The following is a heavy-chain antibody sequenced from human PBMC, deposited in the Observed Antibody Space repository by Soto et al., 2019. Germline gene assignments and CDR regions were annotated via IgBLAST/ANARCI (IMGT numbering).Heavy chain of an antibody. CDR1: GGTFSSYA. CDR3: ARGHDYGGNSFDY. CDR2: IIPIFGTA. D-gene: IGHD4-17*01. J-gene: IGHJ4*02. Sequence: ASVKVSCKASGGTFSSYAISWVRQAPGQGLEWMGGIIPIFGTANYAQKFQGRVTITADKSTSTAYMELSSLRSEDTAVYYCARGHDYGGNSFDYWGQGTLVTVSS. V-gene: IGHV1-69*06.